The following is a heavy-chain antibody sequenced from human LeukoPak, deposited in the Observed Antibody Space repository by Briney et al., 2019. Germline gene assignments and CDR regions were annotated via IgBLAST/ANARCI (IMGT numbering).Heavy chain of an antibody. CDR2: IYYSGST. V-gene: IGHV4-28*01. Sequence: PSDTLSLTCAVSGYSISSSNWWGWIRQPSRRGLEWIGYIYYSGSTYYNPSLKSRVTMSVDTSKNQFSLKLSSVTALDTAVYYCARRDSGYMAFDSWGQGTLVTVSS. CDR1: GYSISSSNW. J-gene: IGHJ4*02. CDR3: ARRDSGYMAFDS. D-gene: IGHD5-12*01.